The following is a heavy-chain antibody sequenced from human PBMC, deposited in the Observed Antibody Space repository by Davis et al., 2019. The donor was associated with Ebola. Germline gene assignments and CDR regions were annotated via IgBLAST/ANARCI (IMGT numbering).Heavy chain of an antibody. CDR3: AKDLLWWSASDV. CDR1: GFNFSHYW. V-gene: IGHV3-7*03. Sequence: GESLKISCAASGFNFSHYWMNWVRQGPGKGLEWLANIKQDESKKNYVDSVKDRFTISRDDSKNTVYLQMNSLRAEDTAVYYCAKDLLWWSASDVWGQGTTVTVSS. J-gene: IGHJ6*02. CDR2: IKQDESKK. D-gene: IGHD2-21*01.